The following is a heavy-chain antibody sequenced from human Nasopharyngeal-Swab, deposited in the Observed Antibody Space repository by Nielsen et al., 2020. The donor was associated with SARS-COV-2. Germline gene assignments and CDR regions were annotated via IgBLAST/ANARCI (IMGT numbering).Heavy chain of an antibody. J-gene: IGHJ3*02. D-gene: IGHD6-13*01. CDR3: ARDSYSRSWPRGVFDI. CDR2: IWYDGSNK. Sequence: GGSLRLSCAASGFTFSSYGMHWVRQAPGKGLEWVAVIWYDGSNKYYADSVKGRFTISRDNSKNTLYLQMNSLRAEDTAVYYCARDSYSRSWPRGVFDIWGQGTMVTVSS. CDR1: GFTFSSYG. V-gene: IGHV3-33*01.